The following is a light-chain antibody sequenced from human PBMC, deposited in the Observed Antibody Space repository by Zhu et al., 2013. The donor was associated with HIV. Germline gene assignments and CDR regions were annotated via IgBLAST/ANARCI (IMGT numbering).Light chain of an antibody. CDR2: DAS. CDR1: QSVRTN. J-gene: IGKJ2*01. V-gene: IGKV3-15*01. Sequence: EIVMTQSPATLSVSPGERATVSCRASQSVRTNLAWYQLKPGQAPRLLIYDASTRATGIPARFSGSGAGTEFTLTISSLQPEDFATYYCQQSYNTPHTFGQGTKLEIK. CDR3: QQSYNTPHT.